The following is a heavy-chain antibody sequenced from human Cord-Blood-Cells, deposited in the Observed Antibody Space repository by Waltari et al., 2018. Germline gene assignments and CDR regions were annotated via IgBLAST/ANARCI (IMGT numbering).Heavy chain of an antibody. J-gene: IGHJ2*01. CDR1: GYTFTSYY. CDR2: INPSGGST. V-gene: IGHV1-46*01. CDR3: ARGFSDYWYFDL. Sequence: QVQLVQSGAAVKKPGASVKVSCKASGYTFTSYYLPWLRQAPGQGLEWMGIINPSGGSTSYAQKFQGRVTMTRDTSTSTVYMELSSLRSEDTAVYYCARGFSDYWYFDLWGRGTLVTVSS. D-gene: IGHD3-10*01.